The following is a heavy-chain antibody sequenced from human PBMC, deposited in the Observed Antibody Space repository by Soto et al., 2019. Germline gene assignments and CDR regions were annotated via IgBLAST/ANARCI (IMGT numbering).Heavy chain of an antibody. Sequence: XXTLSLPCTVSGGSISSYYWRWIPQPPGKGLEWIGYIYYSGSTNYNPSLKSRVTISVDTSKNQFSLKLSSVTAADTAVYYCARLGGTDSYYYGMDVWGQGTTVTVSS. CDR1: GGSISSYY. D-gene: IGHD1-26*01. J-gene: IGHJ6*02. V-gene: IGHV4-59*08. CDR2: IYYSGST. CDR3: ARLGGTDSYYYGMDV.